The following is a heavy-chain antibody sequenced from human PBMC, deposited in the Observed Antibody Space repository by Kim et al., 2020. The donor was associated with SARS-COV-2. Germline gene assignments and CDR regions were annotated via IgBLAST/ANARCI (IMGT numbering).Heavy chain of an antibody. CDR3: ARYVVPAAKPVVGVAP. V-gene: IGHV5-51*01. Sequence: GESLKISCKGSGYSFTSYWIGWVRQMPGKGLEWMGIIYPGDSDTRYSPSFQGQVTISADKSISTAYLQWSSLKASDTAMYFCARYVVPAAKPVVGVAPGGQGPLFPVSS. CDR1: GYSFTSYW. CDR2: IYPGDSDT. J-gene: IGHJ5*02. D-gene: IGHD2-2*02.